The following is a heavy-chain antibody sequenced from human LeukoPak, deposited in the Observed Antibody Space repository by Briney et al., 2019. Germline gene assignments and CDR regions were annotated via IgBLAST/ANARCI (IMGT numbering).Heavy chain of an antibody. Sequence: SGGSLRLSCAASGFTASSNYMSWVRQAPGKGLEWVSVIYSGGSTYYADSVKGRFTISRDNSKNTLYLQMNSLRAEDTAMYYCARDRNTGYGMDVWGQGTTVTVSS. D-gene: IGHD2-8*02. V-gene: IGHV3-53*01. CDR2: IYSGGST. J-gene: IGHJ6*02. CDR1: GFTASSNY. CDR3: ARDRNTGYGMDV.